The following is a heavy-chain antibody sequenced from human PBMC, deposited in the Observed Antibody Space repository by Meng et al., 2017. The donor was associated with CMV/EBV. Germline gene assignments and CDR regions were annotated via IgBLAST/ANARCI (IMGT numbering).Heavy chain of an antibody. D-gene: IGHD5-12*01. V-gene: IGHV4-39*01. CDR2: IYYSGST. Sequence: GSLRLSCTVSGGSISSSSYYWGWIRQPPGKGPEWIGSIYYSGSTYYNPSLKSRVIISVDTSKNQFSLKVRSVTAADTAVYYCARLGGNDLVIENWGQGTLVTVSS. CDR1: GGSISSSSYY. J-gene: IGHJ4*02. CDR3: ARLGGNDLVIEN.